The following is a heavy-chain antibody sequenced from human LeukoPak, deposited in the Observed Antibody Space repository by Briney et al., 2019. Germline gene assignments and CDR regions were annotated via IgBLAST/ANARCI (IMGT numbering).Heavy chain of an antibody. Sequence: SETLSLTCTVSGGSISSSSYYWGWIRQPPGKGLEWIGSIYYSGSTYYNPSLKSRVTISVDTSKNQFSLKLSSVTAADTAVYYCARRGYGSGSYYIGAFDIWGQGTMVTVSS. D-gene: IGHD3-10*01. CDR2: IYYSGST. V-gene: IGHV4-39*01. CDR3: ARRGYGSGSYYIGAFDI. CDR1: GGSISSSSYY. J-gene: IGHJ3*02.